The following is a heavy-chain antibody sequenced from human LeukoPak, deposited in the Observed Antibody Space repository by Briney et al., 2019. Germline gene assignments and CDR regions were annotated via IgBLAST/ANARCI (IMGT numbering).Heavy chain of an antibody. J-gene: IGHJ4*02. D-gene: IGHD4-23*01. CDR2: INPDGSEK. CDR3: ARGQEYGGNSPVKY. Sequence: GGSLRLSCVASRFTFNKYYMSWVRQAPGKGLQWVANINPDGSEKYYVDSVKGRFTISRDNAKNSLYLQMNSLTAEDTAVYYCARGQEYGGNSPVKYWGQGTLVTVSS. V-gene: IGHV3-7*01. CDR1: RFTFNKYY.